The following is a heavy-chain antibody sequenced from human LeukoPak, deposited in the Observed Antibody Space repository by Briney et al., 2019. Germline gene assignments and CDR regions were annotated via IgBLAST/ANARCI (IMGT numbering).Heavy chain of an antibody. J-gene: IGHJ5*02. CDR3: ARAKTYYDFWSGYSTYNWFDP. D-gene: IGHD3-3*01. Sequence: PSETLSLTCTVSGGSISSGDYYWSWIRQPPGKGLEWIGYIYYSGSTYYNPSLKSRVTISVDTSKNQFSLKLSSVTAADTAVYYCARAKTYYDFWSGYSTYNWFDPWGQGTQVTVSS. CDR2: IYYSGST. CDR1: GGSISSGDYY. V-gene: IGHV4-30-4*02.